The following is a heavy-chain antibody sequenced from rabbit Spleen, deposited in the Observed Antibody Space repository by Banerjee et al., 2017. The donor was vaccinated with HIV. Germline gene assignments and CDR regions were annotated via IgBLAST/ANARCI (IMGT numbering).Heavy chain of an antibody. V-gene: IGHV1S45*01. CDR2: IYTSSGST. Sequence: QEQLEESGGDLVKPEGSLTLTCTASGFSFSSSYYMCWVRQAPGKGLEWIGCIYTSSGSTYYASWAKGRFTISKASSTTVTLQMTSLTAADTATYFCARDTTSNYDTGFNLWGPGTLVTVS. D-gene: IGHD8-1*01. CDR1: GFSFSSSYY. CDR3: ARDTTSNYDTGFNL. J-gene: IGHJ4*01.